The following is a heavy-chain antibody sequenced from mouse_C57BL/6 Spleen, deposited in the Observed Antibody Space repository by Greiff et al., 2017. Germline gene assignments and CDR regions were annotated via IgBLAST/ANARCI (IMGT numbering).Heavy chain of an antibody. CDR2: IDPANGNT. D-gene: IGHD1-1*01. J-gene: IGHJ1*03. V-gene: IGHV14-3*01. CDR1: GFNIKNTY. Sequence: VQLQQSVAELVRPGASLKLSCAASGFNIKNTYMHWVKQSPEQGLEWVGRIDPANGNTKYAPKFQGKVTITADTSSNTDYLQISSLTSEDTAIYYCARGPYYGSSYGGYFDVWGTGTTVTVSS. CDR3: ARGPYYGSSYGGYFDV.